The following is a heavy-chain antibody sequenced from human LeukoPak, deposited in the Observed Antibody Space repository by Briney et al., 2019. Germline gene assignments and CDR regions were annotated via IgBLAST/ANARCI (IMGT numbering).Heavy chain of an antibody. J-gene: IGHJ4*02. D-gene: IGHD2-15*01. V-gene: IGHV3-23*01. CDR3: AKDFPSGRQPGGRTY. CDR2: IRGSGETS. Sequence: GGSLRLSCVASGFTFSSYAMSWVRQAPGKGLDWVSTIRGSGETSFYADSVKGRFTISRDNSKNTLYLQMNSLRPEDTAVYYCAKDFPSGRQPGGRTYWGQGTLVTVSS. CDR1: GFTFSSYA.